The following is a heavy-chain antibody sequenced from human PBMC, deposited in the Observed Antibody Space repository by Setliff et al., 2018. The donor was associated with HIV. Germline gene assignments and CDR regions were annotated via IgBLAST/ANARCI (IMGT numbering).Heavy chain of an antibody. V-gene: IGHV1-69*06. CDR3: ATRPPGVHGFSI. CDR1: GGSFNILG. D-gene: IGHD3-10*01. J-gene: IGHJ3*02. CDR2: IIPEVDAP. Sequence: SVKVSCKASGGSFNILGFTWVRQAPGPGLEWVGGIIPEVDAPIYAQRFQGRVVITADKSTGTAYKQLSSLKFEDTAVYYCATRPPGVHGFSIWGQGTMVTVSS.